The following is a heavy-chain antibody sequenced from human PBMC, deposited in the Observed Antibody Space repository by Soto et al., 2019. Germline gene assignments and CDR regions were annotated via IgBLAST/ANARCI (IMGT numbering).Heavy chain of an antibody. J-gene: IGHJ6*02. CDR2: INPNSGGT. D-gene: IGHD2-2*03. CDR3: ARDLDIVVVPAASEGPRGYYYYYGMDG. Sequence: ASVKVSCKASGYTFTGYYMHWVRQAPGQGLEWMGWINPNSGGTNYAQKFQGWVTMTRDTSISTAYMELSRLRSDDTAVYYCARDLDIVVVPAASEGPRGYYYYYGMDGWGQGTTVTVS. CDR1: GYTFTGYY. V-gene: IGHV1-2*04.